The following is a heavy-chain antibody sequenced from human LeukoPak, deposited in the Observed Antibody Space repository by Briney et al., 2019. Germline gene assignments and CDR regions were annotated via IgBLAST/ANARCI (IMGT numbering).Heavy chain of an antibody. D-gene: IGHD3-22*01. CDR3: TNTHGDYYDSSGYPR. Sequence: GGSLRLSCAASGFTFSGSAMPWVRQASGKGLEWVGRIRSKANSYATAYAASVKGRFTISRDDSKNTAYLQMNSLKTEDTAVYYCTNTHGDYYDSSGYPRWGQGTLVTVSS. CDR1: GFTFSGSA. J-gene: IGHJ4*02. CDR2: IRSKANSYAT. V-gene: IGHV3-73*01.